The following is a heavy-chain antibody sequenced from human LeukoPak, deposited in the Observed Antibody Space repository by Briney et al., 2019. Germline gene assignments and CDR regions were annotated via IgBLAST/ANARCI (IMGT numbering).Heavy chain of an antibody. CDR1: GFTFSSYS. CDR2: ISSSSSSYI. CDR3: ASELELHPYTLGVYYYYYYYMDV. Sequence: PGGSLRLSCAASGFTFSSYSMNWVRQAPGKGLEWVSSISSSSSSYIYYADSVKGRFTISRDNAKNSLYLQMNSLRAEDTAVYYCASELELHPYTLGVYYYYYYYMDVWGKGTTVTVSS. V-gene: IGHV3-21*01. J-gene: IGHJ6*03. D-gene: IGHD1-7*01.